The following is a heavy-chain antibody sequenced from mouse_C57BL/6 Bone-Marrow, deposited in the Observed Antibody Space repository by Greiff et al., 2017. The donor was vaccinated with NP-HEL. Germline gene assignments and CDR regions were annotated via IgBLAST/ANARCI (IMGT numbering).Heavy chain of an antibody. J-gene: IGHJ2*01. D-gene: IGHD1-1*01. CDR3: ARWHYYGSSYFDY. Sequence: VQLKESGPVLVKPGASVKMSCKASGYTFTDYYMNWVKQSHGKSLEWIGVINPYNGGTSYNQKFKGKATLTVDKSSSTAYMELNSLTSEDSAVYYCARWHYYGSSYFDYWGQGTTLTVSS. CDR1: GYTFTDYY. CDR2: INPYNGGT. V-gene: IGHV1-19*01.